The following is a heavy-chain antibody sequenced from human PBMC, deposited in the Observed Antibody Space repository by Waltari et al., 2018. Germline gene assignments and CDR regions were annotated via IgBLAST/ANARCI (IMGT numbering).Heavy chain of an antibody. Sequence: EVQLLESGGGLVQPGGSLRLSCAASGFTFSSYAMSWVRQAPGKGLEWVSVIYSGGSTYYADSVKVRFTISRDNSKNTLYLQMNSLRAEDTAVYYCAKDYSLGFDYWGQGTLVTVSS. CDR1: GFTFSSYA. CDR2: IYSGGST. D-gene: IGHD7-27*01. J-gene: IGHJ4*02. V-gene: IGHV3-23*03. CDR3: AKDYSLGFDY.